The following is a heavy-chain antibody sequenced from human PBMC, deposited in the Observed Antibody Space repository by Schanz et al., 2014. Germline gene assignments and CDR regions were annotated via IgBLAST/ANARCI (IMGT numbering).Heavy chain of an antibody. Sequence: EAQLLESGGGLVQPGGSLRLSCAASGFTFSSYAMSWVRQAPGKGLEWVSDVSGSGGSTYYADSVKGQFTISRDNVKNTRYRHMNSLRLEYTAVYDYDRDTRQYYDFMTAYYSIDYWGQGTLVTVSS. D-gene: IGHD3-16*01. CDR1: GFTFSSYA. CDR2: VSGSGGST. V-gene: IGHV3-23*01. CDR3: DRDTRQYYDFMTAYYSIDY. J-gene: IGHJ4*02.